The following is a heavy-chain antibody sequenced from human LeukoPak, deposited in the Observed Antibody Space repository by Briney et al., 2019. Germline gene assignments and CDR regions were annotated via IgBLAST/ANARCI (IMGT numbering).Heavy chain of an antibody. CDR1: GFTSTSYA. J-gene: IGHJ4*02. CDR2: ISGSGGST. Sequence: GGSLRLSCAASGFTSTSYAMSWVRQAPGKGRGWGSAISGSGGSTYYADSVKGRFTISRDNSKNTLYLQINSLRAEDTAVYYCVKELCLRCFLDYWGQGTLVSVSS. V-gene: IGHV3-23*01. CDR3: VKELCLRCFLDY. D-gene: IGHD4/OR15-4a*01.